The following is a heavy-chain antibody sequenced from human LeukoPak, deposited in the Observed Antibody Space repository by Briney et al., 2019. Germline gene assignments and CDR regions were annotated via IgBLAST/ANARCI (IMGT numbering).Heavy chain of an antibody. CDR1: GFTFSSYS. J-gene: IGHJ5*02. Sequence: GGSLRLSCAASGFTFSSYSMNWVRQAPGKGLEWVSSISSSSSYIYYADSVKGRFTISRDNAKNSLYLQMNSLRAEDTAVYYCAGEEGYTHDTQNWFDPWGQGTLVTVSS. CDR3: AGEEGYTHDTQNWFDP. D-gene: IGHD5-18*01. V-gene: IGHV3-21*01. CDR2: ISSSSSYI.